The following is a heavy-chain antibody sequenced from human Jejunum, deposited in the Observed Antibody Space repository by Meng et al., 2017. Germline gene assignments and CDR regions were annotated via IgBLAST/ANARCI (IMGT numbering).Heavy chain of an antibody. V-gene: IGHV4-39*01. CDR3: ARSFWNYYYIDY. CDR2: MYYSGGT. CDR1: GDSISSSSDY. J-gene: IGHJ4*02. D-gene: IGHD3-3*01. Sequence: QLQLQESGPGLVKPSEALSLTCTVAGDSISSSSDYWGWLRQPPGKGLEWIGSMYYSGGTYYNPSLKSRVTISVDASKNQFSLKLSSVTAADTAVYYCARSFWNYYYIDYWGQGALVTVSS.